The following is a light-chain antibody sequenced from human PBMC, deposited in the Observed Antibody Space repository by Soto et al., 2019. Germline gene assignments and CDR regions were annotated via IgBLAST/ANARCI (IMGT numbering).Light chain of an antibody. J-gene: IGLJ2*01. CDR3: SSHGGRMV. CDR1: SSDFGGYNY. Sequence: QSVLTQPPSASGSPGQSVTISCTGTSSDFGGYNYVSWYQQHPGKAPKLVIYEVTKRPSGVPDRFSGSKSGNTASLTVSGLQAEDQADYDCSSHGGRMVFAGGTKLTVL. V-gene: IGLV2-8*01. CDR2: EVT.